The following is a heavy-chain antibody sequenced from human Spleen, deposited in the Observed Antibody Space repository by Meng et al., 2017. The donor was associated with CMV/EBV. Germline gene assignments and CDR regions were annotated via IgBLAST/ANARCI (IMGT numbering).Heavy chain of an antibody. D-gene: IGHD3-16*01. CDR2: ISSSGSTI. V-gene: IGHV3-48*03. CDR1: GFTFSSYE. CDR3: ARAPRGSYYYGMDV. J-gene: IGHJ6*02. Sequence: GGSLRLSCAASGFTFSSYEMNWVRQAPGKGLEWVSYISSSGSTIYYADSVKGRFTISRDNAKNSLYLQMNSLRAEDTAVYYCARAPRGSYYYGMDVWGQGTTVTVSS.